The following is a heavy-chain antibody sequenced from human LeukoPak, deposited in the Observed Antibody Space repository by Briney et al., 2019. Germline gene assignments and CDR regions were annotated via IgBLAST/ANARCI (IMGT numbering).Heavy chain of an antibody. D-gene: IGHD3-22*01. J-gene: IGHJ4*02. Sequence: SETLSLTCAVYGGSFSGYYRSWIRQPPGKGLEWIGEINHSGSTNYNPSLKSRVTISVDTSKNQFSLKLSSVTAADTAVYYCARVYDSSGSTHFDYWGQGTLVTVSS. CDR1: GGSFSGYY. V-gene: IGHV4-34*01. CDR2: INHSGST. CDR3: ARVYDSSGSTHFDY.